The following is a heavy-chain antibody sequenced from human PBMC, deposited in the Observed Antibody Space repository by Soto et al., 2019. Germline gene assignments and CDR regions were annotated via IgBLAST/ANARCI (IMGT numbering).Heavy chain of an antibody. CDR2: IYWDDDE. J-gene: IGHJ4*02. D-gene: IGHD6-25*01. CDR3: TQSRNLITADAQVGDFDI. Sequence: QITLKESGPTQVKPTQTLTLTCSFSGFSLNTDGEGVGWVRQPPGEALEWLALIYWDDDELYSPSLKTRLTITNDPSKNQVVLITTNRDPVDTATYSCTQSRNLITADAQVGDFDIWCQGTLVNAS. V-gene: IGHV2-5*02. CDR1: GFSLNTDGEG.